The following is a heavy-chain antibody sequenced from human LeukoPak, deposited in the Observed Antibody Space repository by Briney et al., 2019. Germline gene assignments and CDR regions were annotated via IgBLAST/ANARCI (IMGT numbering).Heavy chain of an antibody. CDR2: INYSGST. CDR1: GGSISSGNYY. Sequence: SETLSLTCTVSGGSISSGNYYWDWIRQPPGKGLEWIGNINYSGSTYYTSSLKSRVTISVDTSKNQFSLRLSSVTAADTAVYYCARSCLIVDIVATIRARLGGNAFDIWGQGTMVTVSS. J-gene: IGHJ3*02. D-gene: IGHD5-12*01. CDR3: ARSCLIVDIVATIRARLGGNAFDI. V-gene: IGHV4-39*07.